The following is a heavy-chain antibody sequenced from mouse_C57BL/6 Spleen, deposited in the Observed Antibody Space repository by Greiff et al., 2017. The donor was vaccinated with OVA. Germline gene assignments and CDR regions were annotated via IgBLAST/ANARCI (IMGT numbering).Heavy chain of an antibody. Sequence: QVQLQQPGAELVRPGSSVKLSCKASGYTFTSYWMHWVKQRPIQGLEWIGNIDPSDSETHYNQKFKDKATLTVDKSSSTAYMQLSSLTSEDSAVYYCARGGAQATIAMDYWGQGTSVTVSS. J-gene: IGHJ4*01. D-gene: IGHD3-2*02. V-gene: IGHV1-52*01. CDR1: GYTFTSYW. CDR2: IDPSDSET. CDR3: ARGGAQATIAMDY.